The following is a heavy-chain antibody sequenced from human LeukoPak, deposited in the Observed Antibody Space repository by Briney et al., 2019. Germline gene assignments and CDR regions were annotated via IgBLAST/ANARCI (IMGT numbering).Heavy chain of an antibody. V-gene: IGHV4-61*02. CDR2: IYTSGST. CDR1: GGSISSGSYY. CDR3: ARARITIFGAAFFDP. Sequence: SETLSLTCTVSGGSISSGSYYWSWIRQPAGKGLEWIGRIYTSGSTNYNPSLKSRVTISVDTSKNQFSLKLSSVTAADTAVYYCARARITIFGAAFFDPWGQGTLVTVSS. J-gene: IGHJ5*02. D-gene: IGHD3-3*01.